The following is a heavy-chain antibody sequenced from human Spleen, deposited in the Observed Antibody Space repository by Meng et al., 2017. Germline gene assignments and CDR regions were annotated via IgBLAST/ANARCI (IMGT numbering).Heavy chain of an antibody. Sequence: GGSLRLSCAASGFTFSSYAIHWVRQAPGKGLEWVAVISYDGSNKYYADSVKGRFTISRDNSKNTLYLQMNSLRAEDTAVYYCARDFDHWGQGTLVTVSS. V-gene: IGHV3-30*04. J-gene: IGHJ5*02. CDR2: ISYDGSNK. CDR3: ARDFDH. CDR1: GFTFSSYA.